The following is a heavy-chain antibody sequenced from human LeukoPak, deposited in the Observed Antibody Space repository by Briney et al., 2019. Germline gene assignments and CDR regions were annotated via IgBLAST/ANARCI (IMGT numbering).Heavy chain of an antibody. J-gene: IGHJ6*01. D-gene: IGHD1-26*01. CDR1: GFTLGGLA. CDR2: ISGGGDKS. V-gene: IGHV3-23*01. CDR3: AKMKGHPLPKYYMDV. Sequence: GGSRRLSWPPSGFTLGGLAMGWVGRPRGKGREWSSVISGGGDKSLYADSVKGRFTIYRDNSKNTLYLEMNSLRAEDTAIYYCAKMKGHPLPKYYMDVWGQGTTVTVSS.